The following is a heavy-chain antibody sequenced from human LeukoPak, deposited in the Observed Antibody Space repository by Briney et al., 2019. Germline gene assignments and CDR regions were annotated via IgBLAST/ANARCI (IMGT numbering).Heavy chain of an antibody. Sequence: SETLSLTCTVSGGSISSYYWSWIRQPPGKGLEWIGYIYYSGSTNYNPSLKSRVTISVDTSKNQFSLKLSSVTAADTAVYYRARRLHDAFDIWGQGTMVTVSS. D-gene: IGHD2-21*01. CDR3: ARRLHDAFDI. CDR1: GGSISSYY. J-gene: IGHJ3*02. V-gene: IGHV4-59*08. CDR2: IYYSGST.